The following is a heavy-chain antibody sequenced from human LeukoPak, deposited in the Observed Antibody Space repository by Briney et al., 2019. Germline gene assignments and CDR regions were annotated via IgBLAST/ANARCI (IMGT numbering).Heavy chain of an antibody. CDR2: ISSSGSTI. CDR1: GFTFSSYE. V-gene: IGHV3-48*03. Sequence: GGSLRLSCAASGFTFSSYEMNWVRQAPGKGLEWVSYISSSGSTIYYADSVKGRFTISRDNAENSLYLQMNSLRAEDTAVYYCARGAVRGYSGGSLVDYWGQGTLVTVSS. CDR3: ARGAVRGYSGGSLVDY. D-gene: IGHD5-12*01. J-gene: IGHJ4*02.